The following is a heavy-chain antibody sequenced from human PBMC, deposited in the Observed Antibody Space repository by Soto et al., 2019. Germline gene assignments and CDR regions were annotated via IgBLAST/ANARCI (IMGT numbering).Heavy chain of an antibody. CDR3: ARDRVESGYPEYCQH. CDR1: GFTVSSNY. D-gene: IGHD3-22*01. V-gene: IGHV3-53*01. Sequence: EVQLVESGGGLIQPGGSLRLSCAASGFTVSSNYMSWVRQAPGKGLEWVSVIYSGGSTYYADSVKGRFTISRDNSKNTLYLQMNSLRAEDTAVYYCARDRVESGYPEYCQHWGQGTLVTGSS. CDR2: IYSGGST. J-gene: IGHJ1*01.